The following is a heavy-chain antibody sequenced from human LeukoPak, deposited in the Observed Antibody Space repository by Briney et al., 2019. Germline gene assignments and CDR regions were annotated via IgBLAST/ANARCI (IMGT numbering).Heavy chain of an antibody. J-gene: IGHJ4*02. D-gene: IGHD2-8*01. CDR1: GFTFSSYS. CDR2: ISSGSSTI. V-gene: IGHV3-48*01. Sequence: GGSLRLSCAASGFTFSSYSMNWVRQAPGKGLEWVSYISSGSSTIYYADPVKGRFTISRDNAKNSLYLQMNSLRAEDTAVYSCARDEVYALFYWGQGTLVTVSS. CDR3: ARDEVYALFY.